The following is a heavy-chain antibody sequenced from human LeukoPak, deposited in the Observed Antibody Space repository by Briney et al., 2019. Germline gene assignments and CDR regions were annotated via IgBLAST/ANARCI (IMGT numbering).Heavy chain of an antibody. CDR3: AKDQWELRDIDY. D-gene: IGHD1-26*01. CDR2: ISYDGSNK. V-gene: IGHV3-30*18. J-gene: IGHJ4*02. Sequence: PGGSLRLSCAASGFTFSSYGMHWVRQAPGKGLEWVAVISYDGSNKYYADSVKGRFTISRDNSKNTLYLQMNSLRAEDTAVYYCAKDQWELRDIDYWGQGTPVTVSS. CDR1: GFTFSSYG.